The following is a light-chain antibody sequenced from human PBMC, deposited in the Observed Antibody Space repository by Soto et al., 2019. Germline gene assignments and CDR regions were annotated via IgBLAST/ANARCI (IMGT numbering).Light chain of an antibody. CDR3: LQDYNYPLT. Sequence: AIQMAQSPSSLSASVGDRVTITCRASQGIRNDVGWYQQKPGKAPKLLMYAASNLQSGVPSRFSGSGSGTDFTLTISSLQPEDFATYYCLQDYNYPLTFGGGTKVDIK. V-gene: IGKV1-6*02. CDR2: AAS. J-gene: IGKJ4*01. CDR1: QGIRND.